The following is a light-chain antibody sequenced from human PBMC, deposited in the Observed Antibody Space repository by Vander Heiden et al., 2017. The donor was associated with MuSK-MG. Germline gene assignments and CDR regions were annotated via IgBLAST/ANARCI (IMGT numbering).Light chain of an antibody. V-gene: IGKV1-39*01. Sequence: DIQMTQSPSSLSASVGDRVTITCRASQSISSYLNWYQQKPGKAPKFLIYAASSLQSGVPSRFSGSGSGTDFTLTISSLQPEDFATYFCQQCDSNGNTFGGGTKVEIK. CDR3: QQCDSNGNT. J-gene: IGKJ4*01. CDR2: AAS. CDR1: QSISSY.